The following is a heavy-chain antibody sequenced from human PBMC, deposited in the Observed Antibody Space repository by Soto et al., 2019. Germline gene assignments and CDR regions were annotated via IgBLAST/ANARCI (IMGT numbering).Heavy chain of an antibody. J-gene: IGHJ4*02. Sequence: EVQLVESGGGLVQPGGSLRLSCAASGFTFSTYEMNWVRQSPGKGLEWVSYISSSGSTIYYTDSMKGRFTISRDNAKNSLYLQMKSLRAEDTAVYYCARGGSYYCFDYWGQGTLVTVSS. CDR3: ARGGSYYCFDY. CDR1: GFTFSTYE. CDR2: ISSSGSTI. V-gene: IGHV3-48*03. D-gene: IGHD1-26*01.